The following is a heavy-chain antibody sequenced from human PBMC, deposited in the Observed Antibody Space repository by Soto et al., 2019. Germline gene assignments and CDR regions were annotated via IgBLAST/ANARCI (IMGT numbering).Heavy chain of an antibody. J-gene: IGHJ4*02. CDR3: ARRGSGSYYDY. CDR1: GFTFSSYA. CDR2: ISGSGGST. Sequence: EVQLLESGGGLVQPGGSLRLSCAASGFTFSSYAMRWVRQAPVKGLEWVSGISGSGGSTYYADSVQGRFTIYRDNAKNTLYLQMNRLRAEDTAVYYCARRGSGSYYDYWGQGTLVTVSS. D-gene: IGHD1-26*01. V-gene: IGHV3-23*01.